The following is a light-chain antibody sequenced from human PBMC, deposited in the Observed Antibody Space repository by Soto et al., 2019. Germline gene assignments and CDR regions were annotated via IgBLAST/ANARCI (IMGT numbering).Light chain of an antibody. CDR3: QQYGSSPGT. J-gene: IGKJ1*01. CDR1: QSVSNSY. V-gene: IGKV3-20*01. CDR2: GAS. Sequence: EIVLTQSPGTLSLSPGERATLSCRASQSVSNSYLAWYQQKSGQAPRLLIYGASSRATGIPDRFSGSGSGTDFTLTIIRLEPEDFAVYYCQQYGSSPGTFGQGTKVDIK.